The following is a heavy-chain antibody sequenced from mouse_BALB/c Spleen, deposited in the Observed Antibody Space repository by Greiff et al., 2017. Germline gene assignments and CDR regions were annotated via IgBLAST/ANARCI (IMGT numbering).Heavy chain of an antibody. J-gene: IGHJ4*01. V-gene: IGHV1-69*02. CDR1: GYTFTSYW. Sequence: QVQLQQPGAELVKPGASVKLSCKASGYTFTSYWMHWVKQRPGQGLEWIGELDPSDSYTSYIQKFKGKATLTVDESSSTAYMQLSSLTSEDSAVYYCSRFYYGNYEDFGYAIDYWGQETSVTDST. D-gene: IGHD2-1*01. CDR3: SRFYYGNYEDFGYAIDY. CDR2: LDPSDSYT.